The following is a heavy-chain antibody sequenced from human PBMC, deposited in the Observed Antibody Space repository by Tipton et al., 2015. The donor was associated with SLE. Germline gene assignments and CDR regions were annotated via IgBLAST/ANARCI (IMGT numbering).Heavy chain of an antibody. J-gene: IGHJ6*03. CDR1: GGSISSGSYS. V-gene: IGHV4-61*09. D-gene: IGHD1/OR15-1a*01. CDR3: ARDRTRWLDYYYYYYMDV. CDR2: LYASGST. Sequence: LRLSCTVSGGSISSGSYSWSWIRQPAGKGLEWIGHLYASGSTNYNPSLKSRVTISLDTSKNQLSLRLTSVSAADTAVYYCARDRTRWLDYYYYYYMDVWGKGTTVTVSS.